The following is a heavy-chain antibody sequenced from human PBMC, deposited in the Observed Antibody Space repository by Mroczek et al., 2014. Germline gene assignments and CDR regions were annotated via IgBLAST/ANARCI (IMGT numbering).Heavy chain of an antibody. V-gene: IGHV1-18*01. J-gene: IGHJ6*03. CDR2: ISGYNGNT. CDR1: FTPFTTYG. CDR3: ARLDRWHFMDV. Sequence: VQLVQSGAEVKKPGASVRGLLQGFWFTPFTTYGISWVRQAPGQGLEWMGWISGYNGNTNYAQKFQGRVNVTTDTSSTTAYMDLRSLRYDDTAVYYCARLDRWHFMDVWGKGTTVTVSS. D-gene: IGHD3/OR15-3a*01.